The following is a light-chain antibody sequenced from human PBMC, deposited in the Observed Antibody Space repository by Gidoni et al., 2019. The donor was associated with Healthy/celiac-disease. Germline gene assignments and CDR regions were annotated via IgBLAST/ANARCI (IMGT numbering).Light chain of an antibody. CDR1: SLRSYY. Sequence: SSELTQDPAVSVALGQTVRITCQGDSLRSYYASWYQQKPGQAPVLVIYVKNNLPSGIPARFSGSSSGNTASLTITGAQAEDEADYYCNSRDSSGNHLKVFGGGTKLTVL. CDR2: VKN. V-gene: IGLV3-19*01. CDR3: NSRDSSGNHLKV. J-gene: IGLJ2*01.